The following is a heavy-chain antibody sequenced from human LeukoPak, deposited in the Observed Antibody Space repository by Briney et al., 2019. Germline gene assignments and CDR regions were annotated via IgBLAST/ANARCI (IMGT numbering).Heavy chain of an antibody. Sequence: GGSLRLSCAASGFTFSSYWMSWVRQAPGKGLEWVANIKQDGSEKYYVDSVKGRFTISRDNAKNSLYLQMNSLRAEDTAVYYCARDNPRSYYYYMDVWGKGATVTVSS. V-gene: IGHV3-7*01. D-gene: IGHD1-14*01. J-gene: IGHJ6*03. CDR1: GFTFSSYW. CDR3: ARDNPRSYYYYMDV. CDR2: IKQDGSEK.